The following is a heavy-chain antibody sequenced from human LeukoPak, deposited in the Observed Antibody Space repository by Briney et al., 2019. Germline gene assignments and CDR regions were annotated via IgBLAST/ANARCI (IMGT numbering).Heavy chain of an antibody. Sequence: SETLSLTCTVSGDSISSGDYCWSWIRQTPGKGLEWIGTIYYSGSTYYNPSLKSRVTISVDTSKNQFSLKLSSVTAADTAVYYCARQGSGNYLSPVNYWGQGTLVTVSS. V-gene: IGHV4-39*01. CDR1: GDSISSGDYC. J-gene: IGHJ4*02. CDR2: IYYSGST. D-gene: IGHD1-26*01. CDR3: ARQGSGNYLSPVNY.